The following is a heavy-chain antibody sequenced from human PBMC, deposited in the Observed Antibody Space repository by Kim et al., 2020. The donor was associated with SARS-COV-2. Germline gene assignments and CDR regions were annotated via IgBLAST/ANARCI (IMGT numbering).Heavy chain of an antibody. V-gene: IGHV4-59*02. CDR2: IFKRGST. Sequence: SETLSLTCTVSGGSVSSYYWNWIRQSPGKGLEWIGYIFKRGSTNYNPSLKSRVAISVDTSKNQFSLKVNSVTVADTAVYYCARDHDGSGRRFAYWGQGSLVTVSS. CDR3: ARDHDGSGRRFAY. J-gene: IGHJ4*02. D-gene: IGHD3-10*01. CDR1: GGSVSSYY.